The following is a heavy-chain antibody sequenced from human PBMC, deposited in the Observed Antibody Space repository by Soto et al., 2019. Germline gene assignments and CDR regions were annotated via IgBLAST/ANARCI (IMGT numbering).Heavy chain of an antibody. D-gene: IGHD3-22*01. CDR2: ISYDGSNK. CDR3: AKDSSGYKPRGPYHYHYYGMDV. Sequence: SLRLSCAASGFTFSSYGMHWVRQAPGKGLEWVAVISYDGSNKYYADSVKGRFTISRDNSKNTLYLQMNSLRAEDTAVYYCAKDSSGYKPRGPYHYHYYGMDVWGQGNTVNVS. CDR1: GFTFSSYG. V-gene: IGHV3-30*18. J-gene: IGHJ6*02.